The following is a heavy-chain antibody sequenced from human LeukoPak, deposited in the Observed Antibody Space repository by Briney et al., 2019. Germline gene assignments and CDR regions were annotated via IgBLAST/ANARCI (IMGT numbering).Heavy chain of an antibody. Sequence: GGSLRLSCAASGFTFSSYWMSWVRQAPGKGLEWVANIKQDGSEKYYVDSVKGRFTISKDNAKNSLYLQMNSLRAEDTAVYYCARDTGYYYDSSGYSDYWGQGTLVTVSS. CDR3: ARDTGYYYDSSGYSDY. V-gene: IGHV3-7*01. CDR2: IKQDGSEK. CDR1: GFTFSSYW. D-gene: IGHD3-22*01. J-gene: IGHJ4*02.